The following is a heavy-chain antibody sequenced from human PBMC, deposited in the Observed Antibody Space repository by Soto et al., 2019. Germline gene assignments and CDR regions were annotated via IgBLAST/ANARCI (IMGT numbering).Heavy chain of an antibody. D-gene: IGHD3-9*01. Sequence: EVQLLEHGGQLVQPGESLRLSCAASGFTFRTFTMNWVRQAPGKCLEWVSGIIGGDGDKFYSDSVKGRFTISRDNSKDMLFLQMSSLRVDDTAVYYCAKDRDPDGIWTFASWGQGTLVTVSS. CDR2: IIGGDGDK. J-gene: IGHJ5*01. CDR1: GFTFRTFT. V-gene: IGHV3-23*01. CDR3: AKDRDPDGIWTFAS.